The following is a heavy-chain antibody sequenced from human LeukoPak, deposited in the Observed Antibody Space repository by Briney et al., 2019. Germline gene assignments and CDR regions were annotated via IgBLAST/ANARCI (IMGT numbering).Heavy chain of an antibody. CDR1: GGSISSYY. CDR2: IYYSGST. CDR3: ARRGSSWPREIWFDP. Sequence: SETLSLTCTVSGGSISSYYWSWIRQPPGKGLEWIGYIYYSGSTNYNPSLKSRVTISVDTSKNQFSLKLSSVTAADTAVYYCARRGSSWPREIWFDPWGQGTLVTVSS. J-gene: IGHJ5*02. V-gene: IGHV4-59*12. D-gene: IGHD6-13*01.